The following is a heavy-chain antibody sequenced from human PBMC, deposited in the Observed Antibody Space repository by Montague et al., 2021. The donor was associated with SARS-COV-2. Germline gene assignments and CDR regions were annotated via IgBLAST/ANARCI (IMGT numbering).Heavy chain of an antibody. V-gene: IGHV4-39*02. CDR3: ARLWDYYISAGDKNDWFDS. CDR1: AGSISTNSYY. CDR2: ISYSGST. D-gene: IGHD3-10*01. Sequence: SETLSLTCTVSAGSISTNSYYWAWIRQPPGKGLEWIGSISYSGSTYFNPSLESRLTMSVDTSKNHFSLKLSSVTAADTAVYFCARLWDYYISAGDKNDWFDSWGQGTLVTVSS. J-gene: IGHJ5*01.